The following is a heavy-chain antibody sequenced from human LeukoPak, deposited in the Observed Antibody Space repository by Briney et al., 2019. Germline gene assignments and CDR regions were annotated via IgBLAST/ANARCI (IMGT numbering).Heavy chain of an antibody. Sequence: PGGSLRLSCAASGFTLDDYGMHWVRQAPGKGLEWVSGISWNGGSIGYADSAKGRFTISRDNAKNSLYLQMNSLRPEDTAYYYCAKARGFEFWSATVHWGQGTLVTVSS. CDR3: AKARGFEFWSATVH. V-gene: IGHV3-9*01. CDR1: GFTLDDYG. CDR2: ISWNGGSI. J-gene: IGHJ4*02. D-gene: IGHD3-3*01.